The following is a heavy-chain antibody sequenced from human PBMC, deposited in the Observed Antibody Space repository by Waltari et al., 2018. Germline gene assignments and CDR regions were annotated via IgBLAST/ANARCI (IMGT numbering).Heavy chain of an antibody. CDR1: GFTFSNFA. V-gene: IGHV3-23*01. Sequence: QLLESGGGWIQPGGSLRLSCVASGFTFSNFASSWVRQAPGKGLEWVSGITSGGGDTYYADSVRGRFTISRDNARNRLYLQMNSLRDEDTAVYYCAKEIHTIGRPCFDCWGQGVRVTVSS. J-gene: IGHJ4*02. CDR3: AKEIHTIGRPCFDC. CDR2: ITSGGGDT.